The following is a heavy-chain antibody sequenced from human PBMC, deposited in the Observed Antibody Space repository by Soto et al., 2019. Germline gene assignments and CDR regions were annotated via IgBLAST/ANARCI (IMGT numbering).Heavy chain of an antibody. D-gene: IGHD6-19*01. CDR2: IRSKAYGGTT. V-gene: IGHV3-49*04. J-gene: IGHJ6*02. Sequence: PGGSLRLSCTASGFTFGDYAMSWVRQAPGKGLEWVGLIRSKAYGGTTEYAASVKGRFTISRDDSKSIAYLQMNSLKTEDTAVYYCTRENSSGWYEIRYYYYGMDVWGQGTTVTVS. CDR1: GFTFGDYA. CDR3: TRENSSGWYEIRYYYYGMDV.